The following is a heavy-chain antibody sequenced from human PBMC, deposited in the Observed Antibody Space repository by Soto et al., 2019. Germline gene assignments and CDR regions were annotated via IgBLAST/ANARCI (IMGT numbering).Heavy chain of an antibody. CDR3: ACANPVYAVV. J-gene: IGHJ4*02. V-gene: IGHV4-30-2*01. CDR1: GGSISSGGYS. D-gene: IGHD2-2*01. CDR2: IYHSGST. Sequence: QLQLQESGSGLVKPSQTLSLTCAVSGGSISSGGYSWSWIRQPPGKGLEWIGYIYHSGSTYYNPYPTGRVTISVDRSKNQFSLKLSSLTAADTAGDYCACANPVYAVVWGQGTLVTVSS.